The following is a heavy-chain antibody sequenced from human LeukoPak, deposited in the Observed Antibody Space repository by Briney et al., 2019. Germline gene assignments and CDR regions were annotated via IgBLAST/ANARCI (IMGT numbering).Heavy chain of an antibody. J-gene: IGHJ4*02. D-gene: IGHD6-6*01. Sequence: SETLSLTCTVSGGSISSSSYYWGWIRQPPGKGLEWIGSIYYSGSTYYNPSLKSRVTISVDTSKNQFSLKLSSVTAADTAVYYCARRMSSSSSDYWGQGTLVTVSS. V-gene: IGHV4-39*01. CDR2: IYYSGST. CDR3: ARRMSSSSSDY. CDR1: GGSISSSSYY.